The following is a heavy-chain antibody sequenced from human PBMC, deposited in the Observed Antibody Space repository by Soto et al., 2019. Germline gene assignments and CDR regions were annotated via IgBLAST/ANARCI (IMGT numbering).Heavy chain of an antibody. Sequence: EVQLVESGGGLVNPGGSLRLSCAASGFTFSHAWMTWVRQAPGKGLEWVGRINRKVDGEITDYAAPVRGRFTISRDDSENTLSLQMNSLKTEDTAVYYCATESVSTISAPLIYWGKGTTVTVSS. CDR3: ATESVSTISAPLIY. CDR2: INRKVDGEIT. D-gene: IGHD5-12*01. V-gene: IGHV3-15*01. CDR1: GFTFSHAW. J-gene: IGHJ6*04.